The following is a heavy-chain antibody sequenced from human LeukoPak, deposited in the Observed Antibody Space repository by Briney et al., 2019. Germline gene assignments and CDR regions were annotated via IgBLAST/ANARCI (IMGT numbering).Heavy chain of an antibody. CDR2: IYYSGST. D-gene: IGHD2-15*01. Sequence: SETLSLTCTVSGYSISSGYYWGWIRQPPGKGLEWIGSIYYSGSTYYNPSLKSRVTISVDTSKNQFSLKLSSVTAADTAVYYCARDLLDCSGGSCYIYMDVWGKGTTVTVSS. CDR3: ARDLLDCSGGSCYIYMDV. J-gene: IGHJ6*03. CDR1: GYSISSGYY. V-gene: IGHV4-38-2*02.